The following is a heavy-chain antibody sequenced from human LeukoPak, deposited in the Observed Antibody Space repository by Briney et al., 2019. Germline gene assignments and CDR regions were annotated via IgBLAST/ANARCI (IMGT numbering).Heavy chain of an antibody. Sequence: PGGSLRLSCAASGFTFSSYAMSWVRQAPGKGLEWVSAISGSGGSTYYADSVKGRFTISRDSSKNTLYLQMNSLRAEDTAVYYCAKSITMIVVVSYTPDYWGQGTLVTVSS. CDR2: ISGSGGST. CDR1: GFTFSSYA. D-gene: IGHD3-22*01. V-gene: IGHV3-23*01. CDR3: AKSITMIVVVSYTPDY. J-gene: IGHJ4*02.